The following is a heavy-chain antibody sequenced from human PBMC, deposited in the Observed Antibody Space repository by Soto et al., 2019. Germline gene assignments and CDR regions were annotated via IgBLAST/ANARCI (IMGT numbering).Heavy chain of an antibody. V-gene: IGHV3-23*01. CDR1: GFTFSNYA. CDR3: AKAVTISGSFYYGMEV. Sequence: PGGSLRLSCAASGFTFSNYAMNWVRQAPGKGLEWVSGISGSGSSTYYADSVKGRFTISRDNSKNRMYLQVHSLRAEDTAAYYCAKAVTISGSFYYGMEVWGQGTTVTVSS. J-gene: IGHJ6*02. CDR2: ISGSGSST. D-gene: IGHD3-3*01.